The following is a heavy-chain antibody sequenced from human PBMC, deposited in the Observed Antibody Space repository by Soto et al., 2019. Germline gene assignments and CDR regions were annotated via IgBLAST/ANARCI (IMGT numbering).Heavy chain of an antibody. Sequence: EVQLLESGGDLVQPGGSLRLSCAASGFTFSSYAMTWVRQAPGKGLEWVSAISGSGRSTYYVDSVKGRFTISRDNSKNTLFLQMNSLRAEDTAVYYCAKDSPFSASDKEDAFDIWGQGTLVTVSS. CDR2: ISGSGRST. V-gene: IGHV3-23*01. J-gene: IGHJ3*02. D-gene: IGHD1-26*01. CDR1: GFTFSSYA. CDR3: AKDSPFSASDKEDAFDI.